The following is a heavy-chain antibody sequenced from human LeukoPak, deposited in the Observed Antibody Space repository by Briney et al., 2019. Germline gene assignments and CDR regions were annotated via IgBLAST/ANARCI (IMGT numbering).Heavy chain of an antibody. CDR1: GGSISSYY. Sequence: PSQTLSLTCTVSGGSISSYYWSWIRQPPGKGLEWLGYIYYSGSTNYNPSLKSRVTISVDTSKNQFSLKLSSVTAADTAVYYCARGGYSSSWYRYFQHWGQGTLVTVSS. CDR3: ARGGYSSSWYRYFQH. J-gene: IGHJ1*01. CDR2: IYYSGST. V-gene: IGHV4-59*08. D-gene: IGHD6-13*01.